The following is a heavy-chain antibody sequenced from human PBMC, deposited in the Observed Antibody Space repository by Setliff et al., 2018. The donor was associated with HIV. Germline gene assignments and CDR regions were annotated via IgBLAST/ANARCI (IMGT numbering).Heavy chain of an antibody. Sequence: SETLSLTCTVSDASINGYYWSWIRQPPGKGLEWIGEINHSGSTNYNPSLKSRVTMSVDKSKNQFSLRLSSVTAADTAVYYCARARRAGSGPKYFQHWGQGTLVTVSS. J-gene: IGHJ1*01. V-gene: IGHV4-34*01. CDR2: INHSGST. CDR1: DASINGYY. D-gene: IGHD2-15*01. CDR3: ARARRAGSGPKYFQH.